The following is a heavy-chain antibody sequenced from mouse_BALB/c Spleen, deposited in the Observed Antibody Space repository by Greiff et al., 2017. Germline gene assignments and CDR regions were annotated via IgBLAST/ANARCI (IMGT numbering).Heavy chain of an antibody. D-gene: IGHD1-2*01. J-gene: IGHJ3*01. V-gene: IGHV1-80*01. CDR3: ARGGTATYWFAD. CDR2: IYPGDGDT. Sequence: VQLQQSGAELVRPGSSVKISCKASGYAFSSYWMNWVKQRPGQGLEWIGQIYPGDGDTNYNGKFKGKATLTADKSSSTAYMQLSSLTSEDSAVYVCARGGTATYWFADWGQGTLVTVSA. CDR1: GYAFSSYW.